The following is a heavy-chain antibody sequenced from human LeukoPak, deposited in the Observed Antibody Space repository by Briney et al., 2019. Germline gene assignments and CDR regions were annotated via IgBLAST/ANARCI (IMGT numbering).Heavy chain of an antibody. V-gene: IGHV3-21*01. D-gene: IGHD3-22*01. CDR3: ARDRSGYYTNYFDY. J-gene: IGHJ4*02. CDR2: ISSSSSYI. CDR1: RFTFSSYS. Sequence: PGGSLRLSCAASRFTFSSYSMNWVRQAPGKGLEWVSSISSSSSYIYYADSVKGRFTISRDNAKNSLYLQMNSLRAEDTAVYYCARDRSGYYTNYFDYWGQGTLVTVSS.